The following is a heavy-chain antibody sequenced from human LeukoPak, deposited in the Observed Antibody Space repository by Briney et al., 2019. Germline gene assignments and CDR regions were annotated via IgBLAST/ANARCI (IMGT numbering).Heavy chain of an antibody. V-gene: IGHV3-30*02. CDR2: IRYDGSNK. CDR1: GFTFSSYG. CDR3: AKGTMARGRPPVDV. Sequence: LSGGSLRLSCAASGFTFSSYGMHWVRQAPGKGLEWVAFIRYDGSNKYYADSVKGRFTISRDNSKNTLYLQMNSLRAEDTAVYYCAKGTMARGRPPVDVWGQGTTVTVSS. J-gene: IGHJ6*02. D-gene: IGHD3-10*01.